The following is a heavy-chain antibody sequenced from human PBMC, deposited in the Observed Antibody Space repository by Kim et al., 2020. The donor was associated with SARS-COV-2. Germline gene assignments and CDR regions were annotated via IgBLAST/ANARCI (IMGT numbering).Heavy chain of an antibody. V-gene: IGHV1-2*06. CDR2: INPNSGGT. CDR1: GYTFTDYY. CDR3: AREYTSSAASDY. Sequence: ASVKVSCKASGYTFTDYYIRWVRQAPGQGLEWMGRINPNSGGTNYAQKFQGRVTMTRDSSISTAYMELSRLRSDDTAVYFCAREYTSSAASDYWGQGTLVTVSS. D-gene: IGHD6-6*01. J-gene: IGHJ4*02.